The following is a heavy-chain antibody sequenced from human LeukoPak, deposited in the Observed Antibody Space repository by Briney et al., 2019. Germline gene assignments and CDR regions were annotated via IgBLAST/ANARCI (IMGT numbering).Heavy chain of an antibody. Sequence: ASVKVSCKASGYTFTGCYMHWVRQAPGQGLEWMGWINPNSGGTNYAQKFQGRVTMTRDTSISTAYMELSRLRSDDTAVYYCASSQYSSGWYADWGQGTLVTVSS. V-gene: IGHV1-2*02. D-gene: IGHD6-19*01. CDR3: ASSQYSSGWYAD. J-gene: IGHJ4*02. CDR1: GYTFTGCY. CDR2: INPNSGGT.